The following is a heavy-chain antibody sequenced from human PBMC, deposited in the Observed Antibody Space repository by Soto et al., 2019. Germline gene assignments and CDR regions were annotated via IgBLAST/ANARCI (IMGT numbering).Heavy chain of an antibody. Sequence: ASVKVSCKASGYTFTKYGISWVRQAPGQGLEWMGWISAYNGNTNYAQKLQGRVTMTTDTSTSTAYMELRSLRSDDTAVYYCGRDQFYGGAFDYWGKGPLVTVPS. CDR3: GRDQFYGGAFDY. CDR2: ISAYNGNT. CDR1: GYTFTKYG. J-gene: IGHJ4*02. D-gene: IGHD2-21*01. V-gene: IGHV1-18*01.